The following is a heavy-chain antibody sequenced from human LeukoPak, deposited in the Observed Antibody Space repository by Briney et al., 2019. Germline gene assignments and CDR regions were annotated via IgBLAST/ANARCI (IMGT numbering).Heavy chain of an antibody. J-gene: IGHJ4*02. CDR2: IHISGST. V-gene: IGHV4-4*09. CDR1: GGSISSYY. CDR3: ARHKGDASYTFDY. D-gene: IGHD1-26*01. Sequence: SETLSLTRTVSGGSISSYYWSWIRQPPGKGLEWIGYIHISGSTNHNPSLKSRVTISIDTSKNQFSLKLSSVTAADTAVYYCARHKGDASYTFDYWGQGTLVTVSS.